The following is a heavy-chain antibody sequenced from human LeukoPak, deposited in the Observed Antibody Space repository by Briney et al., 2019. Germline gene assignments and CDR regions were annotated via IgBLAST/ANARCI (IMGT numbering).Heavy chain of an antibody. D-gene: IGHD1-26*01. V-gene: IGHV1-18*01. Sequence: ASVKVSCKTSGYSENFYGITWVRQVAGQGLEWMGWISAQHGQTEYAPNSQDRVTMTTDTYTNTAYMELSRLRSDDTTVYYCARGRSGSYHDAFDIWGQGTMVTVSS. CDR3: ARGRSGSYHDAFDI. CDR2: ISAQHGQT. J-gene: IGHJ3*02. CDR1: GYSENFYG.